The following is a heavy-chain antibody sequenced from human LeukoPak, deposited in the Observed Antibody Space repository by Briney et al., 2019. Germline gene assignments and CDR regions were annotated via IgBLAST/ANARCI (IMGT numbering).Heavy chain of an antibody. CDR3: ARHYPYGAGSYSPFYFDY. J-gene: IGHJ4*02. D-gene: IGHD3-10*01. CDR2: IYYSGST. Sequence: NALETLSLTCTVSGDSISSYYWSWIRQPPGKGLEWIGYIYYSGSTNYNPSLKSRVTTSVDTSKNQFSLKLSSVTAADTGVYYCARHYPYGAGSYSPFYFDYWGQGTLVTVSS. CDR1: GDSISSYY. V-gene: IGHV4-59*08.